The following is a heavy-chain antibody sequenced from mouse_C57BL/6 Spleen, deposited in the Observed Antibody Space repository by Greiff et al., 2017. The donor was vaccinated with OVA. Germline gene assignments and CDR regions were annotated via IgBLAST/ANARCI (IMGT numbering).Heavy chain of an antibody. J-gene: IGHJ4*01. V-gene: IGHV1-72*01. CDR2: IDPNSGGT. D-gene: IGHD4-1*01. CDR3: ARSLGGGYYARDY. CDR1: GYTFTSYW. Sequence: QVQLKQSGAELVKPGASVKLSCKASGYTFTSYWMHWVKQRPGRGLEWIGWIDPNSGGTKSNEKFKSKATLTVYKPSSTAYMQLSSLTSEDSAVYYCARSLGGGYYARDYWGQGTSVTVSS.